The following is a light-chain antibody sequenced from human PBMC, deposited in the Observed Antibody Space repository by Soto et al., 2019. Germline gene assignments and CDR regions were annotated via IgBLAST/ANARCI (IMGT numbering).Light chain of an antibody. CDR3: QQSYSTPQVT. CDR1: QPIADY. Sequence: DVQMTQSPASLSASVGDRVTIACRAGQPIADYLNWYQQKPGEAPKVLIFGASSLRSGVPSRFSGSGSGTDFTLTISSLQPEDFATYYCQQSYSTPQVTFGGGTKVDIK. V-gene: IGKV1-39*01. J-gene: IGKJ4*01. CDR2: GAS.